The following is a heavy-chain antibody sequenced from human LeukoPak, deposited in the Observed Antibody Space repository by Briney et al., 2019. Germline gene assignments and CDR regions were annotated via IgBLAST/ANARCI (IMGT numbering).Heavy chain of an antibody. Sequence: ASVKVSCKASGYTFTSYGISWVRQAPGQGLEWMGWISAYNGNTNYAQKLQGRVTMTTDTSTSTAYMELSSLRSEDTAVYYCARAGHYYGSGSYYAPPLDYYYYGMDVWGQGTTVTVSS. CDR1: GYTFTSYG. CDR3: ARAGHYYGSGSYYAPPLDYYYYGMDV. V-gene: IGHV1-18*01. J-gene: IGHJ6*02. CDR2: ISAYNGNT. D-gene: IGHD3-10*01.